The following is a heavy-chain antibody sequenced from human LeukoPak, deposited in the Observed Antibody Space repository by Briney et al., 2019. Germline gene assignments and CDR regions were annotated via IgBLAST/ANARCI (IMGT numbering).Heavy chain of an antibody. Sequence: ASVKVSCKASRYTFTGYYMHWVRQAPGQGPEWMGWINPNSGGTNYAQKFQGRVTMTRDTSITTAYMELSRLRSDDTAVYYCARDRGSGWRTDTFDIWGQGTMVTVSS. CDR1: RYTFTGYY. J-gene: IGHJ3*02. CDR2: INPNSGGT. V-gene: IGHV1-2*02. D-gene: IGHD6-19*01. CDR3: ARDRGSGWRTDTFDI.